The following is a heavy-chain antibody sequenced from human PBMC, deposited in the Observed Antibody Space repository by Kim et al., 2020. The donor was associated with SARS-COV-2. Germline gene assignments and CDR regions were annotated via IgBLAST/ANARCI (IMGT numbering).Heavy chain of an antibody. V-gene: IGHV1-18*01. CDR1: GYTFTSYG. J-gene: IGHJ6*02. Sequence: ASVKVSCKASGYTFTSYGISWVRQAPRQGLEWMGWISAYNGNTNYAQKLQGRVTMTTDTSTSTAYMELRSLRSDDTAVYYCARDIVVVPAAIADYYYGMDVWGQGTTVTVSS. CDR3: ARDIVVVPAAIADYYYGMDV. CDR2: ISAYNGNT. D-gene: IGHD2-2*01.